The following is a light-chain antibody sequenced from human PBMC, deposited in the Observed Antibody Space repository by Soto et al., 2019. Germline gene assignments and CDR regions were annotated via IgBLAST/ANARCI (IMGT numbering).Light chain of an antibody. CDR3: CSFAGRSTFWV. CDR2: EVN. Sequence: QSVLTQPASVSGSPGQSIHISCSGTTSDVGGYDVVSWYPQHPGQAPKLMIFEVNQRPSGVSDRFSGSTAGNTASLTISGLQAGDEADYYCCSFAGRSTFWVFGGGTKVTVL. J-gene: IGLJ3*02. CDR1: TSDVGGYDV. V-gene: IGLV2-23*02.